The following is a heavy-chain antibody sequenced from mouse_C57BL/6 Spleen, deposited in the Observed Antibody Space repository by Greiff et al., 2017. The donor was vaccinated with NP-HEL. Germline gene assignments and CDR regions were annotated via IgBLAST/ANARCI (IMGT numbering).Heavy chain of an antibody. CDR1: GYTFTDYY. J-gene: IGHJ4*01. V-gene: IGHV1-76*01. D-gene: IGHD4-1*01. Sequence: QVQLKESGAELVRPGASVKLSCKASGYTFTDYYINWVKQRPGQGLEWIARIYPGSGNTYYNEKFKGKATLTAEKSSSTAYMQLSSLTSEDSAVYFCARWELYAMDYWGQGTSVTVSS. CDR2: IYPGSGNT. CDR3: ARWELYAMDY.